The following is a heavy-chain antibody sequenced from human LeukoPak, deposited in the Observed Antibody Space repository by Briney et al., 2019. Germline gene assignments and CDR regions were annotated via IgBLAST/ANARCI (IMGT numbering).Heavy chain of an antibody. CDR2: ISGSTGST. Sequence: PGGSLRLSCAASGFTFSSCAMSWVRQAPGKGLEWVSAISGSTGSTYYADSVKGRFTISRDNSKNTLYLKMSSLRAEDTAVYYCAKASAMIVVVSKHFDYWGQGTLVTVSS. D-gene: IGHD3-22*01. CDR1: GFTFSSCA. CDR3: AKASAMIVVVSKHFDY. V-gene: IGHV3-23*01. J-gene: IGHJ4*02.